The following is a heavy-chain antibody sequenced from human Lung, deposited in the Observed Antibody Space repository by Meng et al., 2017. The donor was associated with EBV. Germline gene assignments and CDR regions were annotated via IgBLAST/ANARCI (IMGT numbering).Heavy chain of an antibody. Sequence: QLQEPGPGLLKPSQTLSPTCTVTGGAISSGNHYWSWIRQHPGKGLEYIGYIYYSGSTYYNPSLKSRVIISVDTSKNQFSLRLNSVTAADTAVYYCASLYGDSSVWYLDLWGRGTLVTVSS. V-gene: IGHV4-31*03. J-gene: IGHJ2*01. CDR1: GGAISSGNHY. CDR3: ASLYGDSSVWYLDL. D-gene: IGHD4-17*01. CDR2: IYYSGST.